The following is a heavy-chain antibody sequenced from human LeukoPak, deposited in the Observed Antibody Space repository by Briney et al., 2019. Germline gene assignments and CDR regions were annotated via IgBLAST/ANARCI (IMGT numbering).Heavy chain of an antibody. Sequence: SETLSLTCTVSGGSISSYYWSWIRQPAGKGLEWIGRIYTCGSTNYNPSLKSRVTISVDKSKNQFSLKLSSATAADTAVYYCARTSLGPYYYNMDVWGKGTTVTVSS. J-gene: IGHJ6*03. CDR2: IYTCGST. CDR1: GGSISSYY. D-gene: IGHD7-27*01. V-gene: IGHV4-4*07. CDR3: ARTSLGPYYYNMDV.